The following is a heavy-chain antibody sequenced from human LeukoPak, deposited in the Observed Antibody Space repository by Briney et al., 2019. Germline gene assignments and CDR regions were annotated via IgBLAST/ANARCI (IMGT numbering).Heavy chain of an antibody. Sequence: GRSLRLSCAASGFTFSTYGMHWVRQAPGKGLEWMAVISYDGINKDYADSVKDRFTVSRDNSKNTLYLQMNSLRAEDTAVYYCARDRWGTDTGTALLFDFWGQGTLLTVSS. D-gene: IGHD3-16*01. CDR1: GFTFSTYG. CDR2: ISYDGINK. V-gene: IGHV3-30*03. J-gene: IGHJ4*02. CDR3: ARDRWGTDTGTALLFDF.